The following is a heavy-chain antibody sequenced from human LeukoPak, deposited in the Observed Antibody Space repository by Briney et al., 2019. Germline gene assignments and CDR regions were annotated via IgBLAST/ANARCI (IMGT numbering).Heavy chain of an antibody. D-gene: IGHD6-19*01. CDR1: GYTFTSYG. CDR2: IGAYNGNT. Sequence: ASVKVSCKASGYTFTSYGISWVRQAPGQGLEWMGWIGAYNGNTNYAQKLQGRVTMTTDTSTSTAYMELRSLRSDDTAVYYCARDDPGAAVAGTGYGMDVWGQGTTVTVSS. J-gene: IGHJ6*02. V-gene: IGHV1-18*01. CDR3: ARDDPGAAVAGTGYGMDV.